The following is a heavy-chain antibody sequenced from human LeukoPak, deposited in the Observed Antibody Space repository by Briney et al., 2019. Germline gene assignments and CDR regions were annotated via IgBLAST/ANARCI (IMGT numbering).Heavy chain of an antibody. V-gene: IGHV1-46*01. Sequence: ASVKVSCKASGGTFSSYAISWVRQAPGQGLEWMGIINPSGGSTSYAQKFQGRVTMTTDTSTSTAYMELRSLRSDDTAVYYCARDLSGWYESGYWGQGTLVTVSS. CDR2: INPSGGST. CDR3: ARDLSGWYESGY. D-gene: IGHD6-19*01. J-gene: IGHJ4*02. CDR1: GGTFSSYA.